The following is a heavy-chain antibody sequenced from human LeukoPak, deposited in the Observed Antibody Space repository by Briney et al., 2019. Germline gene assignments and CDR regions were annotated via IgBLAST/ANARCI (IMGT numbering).Heavy chain of an antibody. J-gene: IGHJ5*02. V-gene: IGHV6-1*01. CDR2: TYYRSKWYN. CDR3: ARSIAAAKGNNWFDP. CDR1: GDSVSSDSAA. D-gene: IGHD6-13*01. Sequence: SQTLSLTCAISGDSVSSDSAAWNWIRQSPSRGLEWLGRTYYRSKWYNDYAVSVKSRITINPDTSKNQFSLQLNSVTPEDTAVYYCARSIAAAKGNNWFDPWGQGTLVTVSS.